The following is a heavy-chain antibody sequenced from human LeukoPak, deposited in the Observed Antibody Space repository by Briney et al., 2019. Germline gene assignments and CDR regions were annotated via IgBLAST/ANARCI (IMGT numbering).Heavy chain of an antibody. CDR1: GYSFTNYW. D-gene: IGHD4-4*01. CDR3: ALGTYSYYFDY. CDR2: IYPGDSDT. Sequence: RESLKISCKGSGYSFTNYWIGWVRQMPGKGLEWMGIIYPGDSDTRYSPSFQGQVTISADKSISTTYLQWSSLKASDTAMYYCALGTYSYYFDYWGQGTLVTVSS. J-gene: IGHJ4*02. V-gene: IGHV5-51*01.